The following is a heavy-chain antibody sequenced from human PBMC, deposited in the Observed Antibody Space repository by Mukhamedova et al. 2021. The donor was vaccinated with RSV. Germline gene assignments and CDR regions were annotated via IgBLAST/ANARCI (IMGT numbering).Heavy chain of an antibody. D-gene: IGHD3-22*01. Sequence: YWSWIRQPPGKGLEWIGEINHSGSTNYNPSLKSRVTISVDTSKNQFSLKLSSVTAADTAVYYCAREKGSGYLYYGMDVWGQGTTV. CDR3: AREKGSGYLYYGMDV. CDR2: INHSGST. CDR1: Y. V-gene: IGHV4-34*01. J-gene: IGHJ6*02.